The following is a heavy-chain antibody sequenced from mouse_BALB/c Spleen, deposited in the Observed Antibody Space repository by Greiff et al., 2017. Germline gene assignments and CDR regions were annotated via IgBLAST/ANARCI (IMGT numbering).Heavy chain of an antibody. CDR2: ISYSGST. CDR1: GYSITSDYA. J-gene: IGHJ4*01. V-gene: IGHV3-2*02. Sequence: EVQLVESGPGLVKPSQSLSLTCTVTGYSITSDYAWNWIRQFPGNKLEWMGYISYSGSTSYNPSLKSRISITRDTSKNQFFLQLNSVTTEDTATYYCARWGPYYAMDYWGQGTSVTVSS. CDR3: ARWGPYYAMDY.